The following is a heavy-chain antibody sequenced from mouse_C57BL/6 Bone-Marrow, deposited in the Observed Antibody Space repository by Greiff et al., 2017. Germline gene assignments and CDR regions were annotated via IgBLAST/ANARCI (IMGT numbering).Heavy chain of an antibody. V-gene: IGHV1-53*01. Sequence: QVQLQQPGTELVKPGASVKLSCKASGYTFTSYWMHWVKQRPGQGLQWIGNINPSTGGTNYNEKFKSKATLTVATSSSTAYMQLSSLTSEDSAVDYCARICGNLYGCSPWVFDVWGTGTAVTVSS. CDR2: INPSTGGT. D-gene: IGHD1-1*01. J-gene: IGHJ1*03. CDR1: GYTFTSYW. CDR3: ARICGNLYGCSPWVFDV.